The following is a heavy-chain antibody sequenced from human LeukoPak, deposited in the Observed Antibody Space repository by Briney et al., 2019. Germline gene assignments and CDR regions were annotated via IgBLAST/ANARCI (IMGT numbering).Heavy chain of an antibody. J-gene: IGHJ4*02. Sequence: GGSLRLSCAASGFTFNSYWMYWVRQTPGKQLEWLASVKPDGTETYYADSVRGRFTISRDNAKNSLYLEMTSLTVEDSAIFYCARDALGGFSLAYWGQGTPVTVSS. D-gene: IGHD2-15*01. V-gene: IGHV3-7*01. CDR1: GFTFNSYW. CDR2: VKPDGTET. CDR3: ARDALGGFSLAY.